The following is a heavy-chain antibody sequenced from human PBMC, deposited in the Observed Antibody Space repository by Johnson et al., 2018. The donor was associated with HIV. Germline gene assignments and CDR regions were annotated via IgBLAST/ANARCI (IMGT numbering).Heavy chain of an antibody. CDR3: TTAPQAARLFNDAFDI. CDR2: IGTAGDT. V-gene: IGHV3-13*01. Sequence: VQLVESGGGLVQPGGSLRLSCAASEFTFSNYDMHWVRQPTRKSLEWVSTIGTAGDTYYPGSVKGRFTISRENATNSLSLQMNSLKTEDTAVYYCTTAPQAARLFNDAFDIWGQGTMVTVSS. CDR1: EFTFSNYD. J-gene: IGHJ3*02. D-gene: IGHD6-6*01.